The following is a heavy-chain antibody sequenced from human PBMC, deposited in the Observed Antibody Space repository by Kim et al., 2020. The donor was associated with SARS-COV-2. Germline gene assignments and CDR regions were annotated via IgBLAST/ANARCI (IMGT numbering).Heavy chain of an antibody. CDR1: GFSFGDYA. V-gene: IGHV3-9*01. J-gene: IGHJ6*01. D-gene: IGHD5-12*01. CDR2: ISEYGGKT. Sequence: GGSLRLSCAASGFSFGDYAMHWVRQVAGKGLEWVAGISEYGGKTYYAYSAKGRFTIFRDNAQNSLYLVMNSLRQEETAKYYCAKDGVGDSGDCYGMGVWG. CDR3: AKDGVGDSGDCYGMGV.